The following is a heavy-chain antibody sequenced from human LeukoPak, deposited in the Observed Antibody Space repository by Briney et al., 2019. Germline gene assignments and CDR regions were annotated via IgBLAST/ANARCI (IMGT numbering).Heavy chain of an antibody. V-gene: IGHV4-34*01. J-gene: IGHJ2*01. CDR2: VSQSGST. CDR1: GGSFSGYY. Sequence: SETLSLTCAVYGGSFSGYYWSWIRQPPGKGLEWIGEVSQSGSTNYNPSLKSRVSISVDTSQNQFSLKLSSVTAADTAVYYCASLGSGSYSRKNWYFDLWGRGTLVTVSS. D-gene: IGHD3-10*01. CDR3: ASLGSGSYSRKNWYFDL.